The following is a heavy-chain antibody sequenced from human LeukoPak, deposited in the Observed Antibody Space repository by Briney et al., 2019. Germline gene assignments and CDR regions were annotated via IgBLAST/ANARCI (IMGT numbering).Heavy chain of an antibody. Sequence: GGSPRLSCVASEFTFSSHAMNWVRQAPGKGLEWVSSISGGGESTYYADSVKGRFTVSRDNSKNTLYLQINSLRGEDTAVYYCAKGKYSSGGVPDYWGQGTLVTVSS. V-gene: IGHV3-23*01. D-gene: IGHD6-19*01. J-gene: IGHJ4*02. CDR1: EFTFSSHA. CDR3: AKGKYSSGGVPDY. CDR2: ISGGGEST.